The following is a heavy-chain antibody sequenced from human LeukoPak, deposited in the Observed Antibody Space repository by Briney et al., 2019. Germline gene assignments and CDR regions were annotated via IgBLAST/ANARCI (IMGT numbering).Heavy chain of an antibody. V-gene: IGHV1-2*02. J-gene: IGHJ4*02. Sequence: GASVKVSCKASGYTFSGYYMHWVRQAPGQGLEWMGWINPNSGGTNYAQNFQGRVTVSRDTSISPAYMELSRLRSDDTAVYYCARDRTYYDSSGYYYYYWGQGTLVTVSS. CDR1: GYTFSGYY. CDR3: ARDRTYYDSSGYYYYY. D-gene: IGHD3-22*01. CDR2: INPNSGGT.